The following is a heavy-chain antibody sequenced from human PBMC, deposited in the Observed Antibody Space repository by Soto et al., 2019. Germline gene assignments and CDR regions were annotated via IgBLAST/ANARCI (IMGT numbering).Heavy chain of an antibody. Sequence: SGILSLTCTVLGFSIMGNYSTCFRQPPGKELEWIGYIYYSGSTTYTPSLKSRVTISIDTSKNQFSLKLSSVTAADTAVYYCAIYGGNSVYFDYWGQGTLVTVS. CDR2: IYYSGST. CDR1: GFSIMGNY. D-gene: IGHD4-17*01. CDR3: AIYGGNSVYFDY. V-gene: IGHV4-59*08. J-gene: IGHJ4*02.